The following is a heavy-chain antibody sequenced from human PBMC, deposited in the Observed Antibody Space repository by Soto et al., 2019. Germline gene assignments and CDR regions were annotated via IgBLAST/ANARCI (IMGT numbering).Heavy chain of an antibody. CDR2: ISAYNGNT. V-gene: IGHV1-18*04. Sequence: QVQLVQSGAEVKKPGAAVKVSCKASGYTFTSYGISWVRQAPGQGLEWMGWISAYNGNTNYAQKLHGRVTTTTDTTTSTADMELRSLRSDDTAVYYCARVSTVVRHNWFDPWGQGTLVTVSS. D-gene: IGHD2-15*01. J-gene: IGHJ5*02. CDR1: GYTFTSYG. CDR3: ARVSTVVRHNWFDP.